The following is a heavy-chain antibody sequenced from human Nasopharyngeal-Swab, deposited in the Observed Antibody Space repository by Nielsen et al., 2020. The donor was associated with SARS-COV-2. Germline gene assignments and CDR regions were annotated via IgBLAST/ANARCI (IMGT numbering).Heavy chain of an antibody. CDR1: GYTFTSYY. CDR3: VRDKTLGHDAFDI. V-gene: IGHV1-46*01. J-gene: IGHJ3*02. CDR2: INPSGGST. Sequence: ASVKVSCKASGYTFTSYYMRWVRQAPGQGLEWMGIINPSGGSTSYAQKFQGRVTMTRDTSTSTVYMELSSLRSDDTAVYYCVRDKTLGHDAFDIWGQGTMVTVSS.